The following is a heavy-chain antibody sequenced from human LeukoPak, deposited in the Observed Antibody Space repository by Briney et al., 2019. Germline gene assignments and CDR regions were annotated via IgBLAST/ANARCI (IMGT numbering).Heavy chain of an antibody. CDR3: AGGQMFTSGGFDD. J-gene: IGHJ4*02. CDR1: GFSVSNKY. CDR2: IYTGGDT. D-gene: IGHD6-19*01. V-gene: IGHV3-53*01. Sequence: PGESLRLSCAASGFSVSNKYMSWVRQAPGKGLEWVSVIYTGGDTYYADSVGGRFTISRDNSKNTVNLQMNSLRAEDTALYYCAGGQMFTSGGFDDWGQGTLVTVSS.